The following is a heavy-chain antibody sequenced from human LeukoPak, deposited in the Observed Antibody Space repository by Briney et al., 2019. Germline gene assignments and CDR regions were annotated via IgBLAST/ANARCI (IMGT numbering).Heavy chain of an antibody. D-gene: IGHD6-19*01. J-gene: IGHJ4*02. CDR1: GGSISSYY. Sequence: SETLSLTCTVSGGSISSYYWSWIRQPPGKGLEWIGYIYYSGSTNYNPSLKSRVTISVDTSKNQFSLKLSSVTAADTAVYYCAREGSGSSGWYNLDYWGQGPMVPVSS. CDR2: IYYSGST. V-gene: IGHV4-59*01. CDR3: AREGSGSSGWYNLDY.